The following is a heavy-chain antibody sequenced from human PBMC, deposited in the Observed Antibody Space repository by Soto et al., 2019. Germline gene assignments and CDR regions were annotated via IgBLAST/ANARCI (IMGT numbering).Heavy chain of an antibody. CDR2: IYYSGCT. Sequence: QVQLQESGPGLVKPSQTLSLTCTVSGGSISSGDYYWSWIRQPPGKGLEWIGYIYYSGCTYYNPSLKSRVTISVDTSKNQFSLKLSSVTAADTAVYYCAKEPVSITIFGVNGMDVWGQGTTVTVSS. CDR3: AKEPVSITIFGVNGMDV. J-gene: IGHJ6*02. D-gene: IGHD3-3*01. CDR1: GGSISSGDYY. V-gene: IGHV4-30-4*01.